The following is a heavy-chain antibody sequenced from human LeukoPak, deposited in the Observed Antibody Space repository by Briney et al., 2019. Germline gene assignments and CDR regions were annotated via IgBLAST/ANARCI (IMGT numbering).Heavy chain of an antibody. J-gene: IGHJ1*01. CDR3: ANLVLLWFGELSGELQH. Sequence: SGGSLRLSCAASGFTFSSYSMNWVRQAPGKGLEWVSAISGSGGSTYYADSVKGRFTISRDNSKNTLYLQMNSLRAEDTAVYYCANLVLLWFGELSGELQHWGQGTLVTVSS. CDR2: ISGSGGST. D-gene: IGHD3-10*01. V-gene: IGHV3-23*01. CDR1: GFTFSSYS.